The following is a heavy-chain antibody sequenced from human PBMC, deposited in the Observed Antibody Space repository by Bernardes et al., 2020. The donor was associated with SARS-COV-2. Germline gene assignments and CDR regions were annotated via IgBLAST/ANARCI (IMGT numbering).Heavy chain of an antibody. Sequence: SETLSLTCAVFGGSISSGDYSWIWIRQPPGKGLEWIGYIYQSGTTYYNPSLKSRVTISLDTSTTHFSLNLSSVTAADTAMYYFARGSLTSRATYYFDDWGQGTLVTASS. CDR3: ARGSLTSRATYYFDD. J-gene: IGHJ4*02. V-gene: IGHV4-30-2*01. CDR2: IYQSGTT. CDR1: GGSISSGDYS.